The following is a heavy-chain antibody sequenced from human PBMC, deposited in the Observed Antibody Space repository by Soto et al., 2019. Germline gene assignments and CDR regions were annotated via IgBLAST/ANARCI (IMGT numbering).Heavy chain of an antibody. Sequence: VQLLESGGGLVQPGGSLRLSCAASGFTFSSYAMSWVRQAPGMGLEWVSAISGSGGSTYYADSVKGRFTISRDNSTNPRYLQMNSLRAEDTAVYYCASGSTTVMYYFDYWGQGTLVTVSS. CDR2: ISGSGGST. J-gene: IGHJ4*02. V-gene: IGHV3-23*01. CDR3: ASGSTTVMYYFDY. CDR1: GFTFSSYA. D-gene: IGHD4-17*01.